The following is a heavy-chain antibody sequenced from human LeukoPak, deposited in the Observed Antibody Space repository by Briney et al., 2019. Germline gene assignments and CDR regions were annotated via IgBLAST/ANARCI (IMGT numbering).Heavy chain of an antibody. J-gene: IGHJ4*02. CDR1: GFIFSSYA. CDR2: IRYDGSNK. D-gene: IGHD6-19*01. V-gene: IGHV3-33*01. CDR3: ARESRSSGLFDY. Sequence: PGGSLRLSCAASGFIFSSYAIHWVRQAPGKGLEWVADIRYDGSNKNYADSVKGRFTISRDTSKITLYLQMSGLRAEDTAVYFCARESRSSGLFDYWGQGTLVTSST.